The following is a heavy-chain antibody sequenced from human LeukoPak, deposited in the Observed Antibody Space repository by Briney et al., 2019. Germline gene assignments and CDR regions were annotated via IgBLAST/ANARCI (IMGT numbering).Heavy chain of an antibody. J-gene: IGHJ3*02. CDR3: ARAVAAPGAFDI. V-gene: IGHV3-9*01. CDR2: ISWDTYNI. D-gene: IGHD6-19*01. CDR1: GFIFYEYA. Sequence: GGSLRLSCAASGFIFYEYAMHWVRQAPGQGLEWVSGISWDTYNIIYADSVKGRFTISRDNAKNSLYLQMDSLRAEDTALYYCARAVAAPGAFDIWGQGTVVTVSS.